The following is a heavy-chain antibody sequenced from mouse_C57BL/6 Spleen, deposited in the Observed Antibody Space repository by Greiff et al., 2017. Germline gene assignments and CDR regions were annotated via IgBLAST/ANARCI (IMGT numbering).Heavy chain of an antibody. D-gene: IGHD1-1*01. V-gene: IGHV1-80*01. CDR3: ARGIIYYYGSSYEGFAY. Sequence: QVQLKQSGAELVKPGASVKISCKASGYAFSSYWMNWVKQRPGKGLEWIGQIYPGDGDTNYNGKFKGKATLTADKSSSTAYMQLSSLTSEDSAVYFCARGIIYYYGSSYEGFAYWGQGTLVTVSA. CDR1: GYAFSSYW. J-gene: IGHJ3*01. CDR2: IYPGDGDT.